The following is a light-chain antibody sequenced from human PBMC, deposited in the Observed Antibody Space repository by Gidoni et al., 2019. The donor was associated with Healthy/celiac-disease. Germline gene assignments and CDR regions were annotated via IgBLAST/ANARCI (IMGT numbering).Light chain of an antibody. J-gene: IGLJ2*01. CDR2: QDS. CDR1: KLWDKY. Sequence: SYELTQPHSVSVSPGHTATITCSGDKLWDKYACWYQQKTGQSPVLVIYQDSKRPSGIPERFSGSNSGNTATLTISGSQAMDEADYCCQAWDSSNVVFGGGTKLTVL. V-gene: IGLV3-1*01. CDR3: QAWDSSNVV.